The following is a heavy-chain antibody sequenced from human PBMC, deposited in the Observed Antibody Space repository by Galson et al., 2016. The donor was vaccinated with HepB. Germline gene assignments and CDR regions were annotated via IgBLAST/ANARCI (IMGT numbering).Heavy chain of an antibody. J-gene: IGHJ6*02. D-gene: IGHD5-18*01. CDR1: GFTFNTYA. Sequence: SLRLSCAASGFTFNTYAMHWVRQAPGKGLEWVTLIWYDGTNKYYADSVKGRFTISRDNSKNTLYLQMNSLRAEDTAVYYCARGGYSYDTQGGYYDYYGMDVWGQGTTVTVSS. CDR2: IWYDGTNK. V-gene: IGHV3-33*08. CDR3: ARGGYSYDTQGGYYDYYGMDV.